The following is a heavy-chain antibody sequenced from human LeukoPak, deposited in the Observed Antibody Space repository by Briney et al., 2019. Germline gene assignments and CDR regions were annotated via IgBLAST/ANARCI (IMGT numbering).Heavy chain of an antibody. Sequence: GESLKISCKGSRYSFTSYWIGWVRQMPGKGLEWMGIIYPGDSDTRYSPSFQGQVTISADKSISTAYLQWSSLKASDTAMYYCARRGYSYGLGYYYYGMDVWGKGTTVTVSS. CDR2: IYPGDSDT. D-gene: IGHD5-18*01. CDR1: RYSFTSYW. V-gene: IGHV5-51*01. J-gene: IGHJ6*04. CDR3: ARRGYSYGLGYYYYGMDV.